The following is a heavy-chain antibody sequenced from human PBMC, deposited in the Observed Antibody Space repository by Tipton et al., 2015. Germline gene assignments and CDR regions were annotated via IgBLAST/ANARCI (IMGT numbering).Heavy chain of an antibody. J-gene: IGHJ4*02. Sequence: QVTISADKSISTAYLQWSSLKASDTAMYYCARGEGGMAGFDYWGQGTLVTVSS. D-gene: IGHD3-16*01. V-gene: IGHV5-51*01. CDR3: ARGEGGMAGFDY.